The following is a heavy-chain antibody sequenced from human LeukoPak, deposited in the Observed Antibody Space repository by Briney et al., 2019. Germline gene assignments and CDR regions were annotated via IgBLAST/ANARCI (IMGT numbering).Heavy chain of an antibody. CDR1: GFTFSSYE. J-gene: IGHJ4*02. V-gene: IGHV3-48*03. CDR3: ARDLNDCSGGSCYPHYFDY. Sequence: GGSLRLSCAASGFTFSSYEMNWVRQAPGKGLEWVSYISSSGSTIYYADSVKGRFTVSRDNAKNSLYLQMNSLRAEDTAVYYCARDLNDCSGGSCYPHYFDYWGQGTLVTVSS. D-gene: IGHD2-15*01. CDR2: ISSSGSTI.